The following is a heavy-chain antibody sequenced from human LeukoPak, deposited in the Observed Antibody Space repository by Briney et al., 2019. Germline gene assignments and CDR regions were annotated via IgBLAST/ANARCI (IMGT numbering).Heavy chain of an antibody. V-gene: IGHV3-49*04. D-gene: IGHD6-13*01. CDR3: ARGAAAGD. J-gene: IGHJ4*02. CDR1: GFTFGDYG. Sequence: GGSLRLSCTASGFTFGDYGMIWVRQAPGKGLEWVGFIRSKTYGGTTEYAASVKGRFTISRDDSKSIAYLQMNSLKTEDTAVYYCARGAAAGDWGQGTLVTVSS. CDR2: IRSKTYGGTT.